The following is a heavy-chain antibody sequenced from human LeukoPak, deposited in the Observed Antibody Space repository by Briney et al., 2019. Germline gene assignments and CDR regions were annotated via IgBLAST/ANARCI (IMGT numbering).Heavy chain of an antibody. V-gene: IGHV3-11*01. D-gene: IGHD3-16*01. Sequence: KPGGSLRLSCSATGFTFSDSYMSWIRQVPGKGLEWISYISSSGGTIYSADSVKGRFTISRDNAKNSLYLQMNGLRAEDTAVYYCAEEGGDWGEGYFDYWGQGTLVTVSS. J-gene: IGHJ4*02. CDR3: AEEGGDWGEGYFDY. CDR2: ISSSGGTI. CDR1: GFTFSDSY.